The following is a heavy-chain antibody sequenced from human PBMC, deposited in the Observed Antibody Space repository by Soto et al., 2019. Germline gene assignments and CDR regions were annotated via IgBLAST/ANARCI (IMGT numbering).Heavy chain of an antibody. CDR1: GGTFSSYA. V-gene: IGHV1-69*01. CDR3: AREVITGTIDAYSYYYYGMDV. Sequence: QVQLVQSGAEVKKPGSSVKVSCKASGGTFSSYAISWVRQAPGQGLEWMGGIIPIFGTANYAQKFQGRVTITADESTSKAYIELSSRRSEDTAVYYCAREVITGTIDAYSYYYYGMDVWGQVTTVTVSS. J-gene: IGHJ6*02. D-gene: IGHD1-7*01. CDR2: IIPIFGTA.